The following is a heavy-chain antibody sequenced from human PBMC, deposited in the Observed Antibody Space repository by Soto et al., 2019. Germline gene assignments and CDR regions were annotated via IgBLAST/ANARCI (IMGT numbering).Heavy chain of an antibody. CDR3: ARGVVSTGYFDY. V-gene: IGHV3-72*01. Sequence: PGGSLRLSCAASGFTFSDHYMDWVRQAPAKGLEWVGRSRDKVHSHTTEYAASVKGRFTISRGDSENSLYLQMNSLKTEDTAVYYCARGVVSTGYFDYWGQGTLVTVSS. J-gene: IGHJ4*02. D-gene: IGHD5-12*01. CDR1: GFTFSDHY. CDR2: SRDKVHSHTT.